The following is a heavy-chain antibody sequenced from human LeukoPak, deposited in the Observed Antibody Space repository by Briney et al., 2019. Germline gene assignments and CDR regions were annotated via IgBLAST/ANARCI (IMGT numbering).Heavy chain of an antibody. CDR3: ARRDWTWIQLWLESDYYFDY. V-gene: IGHV1-2*02. D-gene: IGHD5-18*01. J-gene: IGHJ4*02. CDR2: INPNSGCT. Sequence: ASVKVSCKASGYTFTGYYMHWVRQAPGQGLEWMGWINPNSGCTNYAQKFQGRVTMTRDTSISTAYMELSRLRSDDTAVYYCARRDWTWIQLWLESDYYFDYWGQGTLVTVSS. CDR1: GYTFTGYY.